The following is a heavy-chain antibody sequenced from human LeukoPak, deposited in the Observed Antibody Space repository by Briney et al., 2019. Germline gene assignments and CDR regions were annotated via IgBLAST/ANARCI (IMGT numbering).Heavy chain of an antibody. CDR1: GGSISSGDYY. CDR3: ARGGYSPGGFDY. Sequence: SETLSLTCTVSGGSISSGDYYWSWIRQPPGKGLEWIGYIYYSGSTYYNPSLKSRVNISVDTSKNQFSLKLSSVTAADTAVYYCARGGYSPGGFDYWGQGTLVTVSS. J-gene: IGHJ4*02. D-gene: IGHD2-21*01. V-gene: IGHV4-30-4*08. CDR2: IYYSGST.